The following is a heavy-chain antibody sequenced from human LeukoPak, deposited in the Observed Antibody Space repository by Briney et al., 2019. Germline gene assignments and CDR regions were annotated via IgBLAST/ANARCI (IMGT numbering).Heavy chain of an antibody. CDR3: ARDSLSDDSSGYYDF. D-gene: IGHD3-22*01. CDR1: GYTFTGYY. J-gene: IGHJ4*02. V-gene: IGHV1-2*02. CDR2: INPKTLGT. Sequence: ASVKVSCKTSGYTFTGYYMRWVRQAPGHGLEWMGWINPKTLGTNYAQKFRGRVTMTRDTSITTVYMELSSLRSDDTAVYYCARDSLSDDSSGYYDFWGQGTLVTVST.